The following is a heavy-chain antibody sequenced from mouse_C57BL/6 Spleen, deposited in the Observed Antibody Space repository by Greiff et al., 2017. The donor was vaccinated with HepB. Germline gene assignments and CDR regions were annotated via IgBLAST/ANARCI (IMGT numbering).Heavy chain of an antibody. D-gene: IGHD3-3*01. CDR2: IYPGDGDT. Sequence: QVQLKESGAELVKPGASVKISCKASGYAFSSYWMNWVKQRPGKGLEWIGQIYPGDGDTNYNGKFKDKATLTADKSSSTAYMQLSRLTSDDSAVYFGARGGGTGYFDVWGTGTTVTVSS. CDR3: ARGGGTGYFDV. CDR1: GYAFSSYW. V-gene: IGHV1-80*01. J-gene: IGHJ1*03.